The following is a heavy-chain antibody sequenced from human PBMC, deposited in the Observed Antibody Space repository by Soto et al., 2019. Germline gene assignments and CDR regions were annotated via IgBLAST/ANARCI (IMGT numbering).Heavy chain of an antibody. CDR2: ISYDGSNK. CDR1: GFTFSSYG. Sequence: GGSLRLSCAASGFTFSSYGMHWVRQAPGKGLEWVAVISYDGSNKYYADSVKGRFTISRDNSKNTLYLQMNSLRAEDTAVYYCAKRRPEGATDYWGQGTLVTVSS. J-gene: IGHJ4*02. D-gene: IGHD1-26*01. CDR3: AKRRPEGATDY. V-gene: IGHV3-30*18.